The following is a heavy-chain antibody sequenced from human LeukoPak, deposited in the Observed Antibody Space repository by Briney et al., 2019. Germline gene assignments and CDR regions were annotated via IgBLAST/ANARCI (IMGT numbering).Heavy chain of an antibody. V-gene: IGHV3-72*01. D-gene: IGHD3-22*01. CDR2: TRDKARGYTT. CDR3: ARDGAEGDNSAFDM. J-gene: IGHJ3*02. CDR1: GVTLSDHH. Sequence: GGSLRLSCAAPGVTLSDHHMDWVRQAPGKGLEWVGRTRDKARGYTTEYAASVKGRFTISRDDSKTLVYLQMNSLRTEDTAVYFCARDGAEGDNSAFDMWGQGTVVTVSS.